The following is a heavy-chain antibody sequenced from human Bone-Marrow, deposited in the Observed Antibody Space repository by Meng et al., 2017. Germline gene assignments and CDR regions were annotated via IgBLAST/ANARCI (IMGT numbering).Heavy chain of an antibody. V-gene: IGHV3-9*01. J-gene: IGHJ4*02. Sequence: SLKISCAASGFTFDDYAMHWVRQAPGKGLEWVSGISWNSGSIGYADSVKGRFTISRDNSKNTLYLQMNSLRAEDTAVYYCAKDPSSYCSSTSCYAGDYWGQGTLVTVSS. CDR3: AKDPSSYCSSTSCYAGDY. CDR1: GFTFDDYA. CDR2: ISWNSGSI. D-gene: IGHD2-2*01.